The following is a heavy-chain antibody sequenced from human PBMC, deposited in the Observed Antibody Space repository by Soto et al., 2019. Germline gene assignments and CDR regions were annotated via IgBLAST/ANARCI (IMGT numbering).Heavy chain of an antibody. CDR1: GGTFSSYA. CDR3: ARGFSAGKGSPPDF. Sequence: SCKASGGTFSSYAISWVRQAPGQGLEWMGGIIPIFGTANYAQKFQGRVTITADKSTSTAYMELSSLRAEDTAVYYCARGFSAGKGSPPDFWGQGSLVTVSS. V-gene: IGHV1-69*06. CDR2: IIPIFGTA. D-gene: IGHD6-13*01. J-gene: IGHJ4*02.